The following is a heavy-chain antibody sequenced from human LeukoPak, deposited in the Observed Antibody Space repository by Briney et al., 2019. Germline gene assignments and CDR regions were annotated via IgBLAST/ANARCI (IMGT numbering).Heavy chain of an antibody. CDR3: ARDTITMVRGAVFDY. D-gene: IGHD3-10*01. CDR1: GGSISSGDYY. V-gene: IGHV4-30-4*01. J-gene: IGHJ4*02. Sequence: PSETLSLTCTVSGGSISSGDYYWSWIRQPPGKGLEWIGYIYYSGSTYYNPSLKSRVTISVDTSKNQFSLKLSSVTAADTAVYYCARDTITMVRGAVFDYWGQGTLVTVSS. CDR2: IYYSGST.